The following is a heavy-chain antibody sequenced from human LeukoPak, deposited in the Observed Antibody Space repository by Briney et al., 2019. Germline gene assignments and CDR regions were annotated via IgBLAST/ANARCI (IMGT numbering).Heavy chain of an antibody. V-gene: IGHV3-21*01. J-gene: IGHJ4*02. CDR3: ARDLPEWEPYPYFDY. Sequence: GGSLRLSCAASGFTFSSYSMNWVRQAPGKGLEWVSSISSSSSYIYYADSVKGRFTISRDNAKNSLYLQMNSLRAEDTAVYYCARDLPEWEPYPYFDYWGQGTLVTVSS. CDR2: ISSSSSYI. CDR1: GFTFSSYS. D-gene: IGHD1-26*01.